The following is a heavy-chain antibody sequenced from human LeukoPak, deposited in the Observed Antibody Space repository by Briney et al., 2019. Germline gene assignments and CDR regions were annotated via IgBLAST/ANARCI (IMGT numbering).Heavy chain of an antibody. CDR2: IRYDGSNK. V-gene: IGHV3-30*02. CDR1: GFTFSSYG. J-gene: IGHJ3*02. Sequence: GGSLRLSCAASGFTFSSYGMHWVRQAPGKGLEWVAFIRYDGSNKYYADSVKGRFTISRDNSKNTLYLQMNSLRAEDTAVYYCAKDPSYDSSPNDAFDIWGQGTMVTVSS. D-gene: IGHD3-22*01. CDR3: AKDPSYDSSPNDAFDI.